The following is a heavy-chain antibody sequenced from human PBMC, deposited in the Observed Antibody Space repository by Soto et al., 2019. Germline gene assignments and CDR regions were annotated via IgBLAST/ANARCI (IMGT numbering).Heavy chain of an antibody. D-gene: IGHD3-10*01. V-gene: IGHV4-38-2*01. J-gene: IGHJ5*02. Sequence: SETLSLTCAVSGDSISSGYHWAWIRQPPGKGLEWVASIYHSGTTYYNPSLKSRVTISVDTSKNQFSLKLSSVTAADTAVYYCARGEYYGSGTPTSPWGQGTLVTVSS. CDR3: ARGEYYGSGTPTSP. CDR1: GDSISSGYH. CDR2: IYHSGTT.